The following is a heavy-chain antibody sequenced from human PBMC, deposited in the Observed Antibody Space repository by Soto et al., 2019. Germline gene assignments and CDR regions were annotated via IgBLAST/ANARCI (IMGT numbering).Heavy chain of an antibody. Sequence: QVLLVQSGAEVKKPGASVKLSCKASGYTFINYYIHWVRQAPGQGLEWMGIFNPTSGSTNYAQKFQGRVTLTMDTSPRTVYMELSSLRFDDTAVYYCARDLAAGDYWGQGTLVTVSS. J-gene: IGHJ4*02. D-gene: IGHD6-13*01. V-gene: IGHV1-46*01. CDR1: GYTFINYY. CDR2: FNPTSGST. CDR3: ARDLAAGDY.